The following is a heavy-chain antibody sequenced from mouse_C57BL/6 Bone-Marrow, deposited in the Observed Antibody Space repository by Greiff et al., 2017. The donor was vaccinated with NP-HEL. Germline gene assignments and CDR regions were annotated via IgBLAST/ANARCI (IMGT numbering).Heavy chain of an antibody. J-gene: IGHJ4*01. CDR2: ISYDGSN. CDR3: ARAGYGNSFDYAMDY. V-gene: IGHV3-6*01. CDR1: GYSITSGYY. D-gene: IGHD2-1*01. Sequence: EVKLVESGPGLVKPSQSLSLTCSVTGYSITSGYYWNWIRQFPGNKLEWMGYISYDGSNNYNPSLKNRISITRDTSKNQFFLKLNSVTTEDTATYYCARAGYGNSFDYAMDYWGQGTSVTVSS.